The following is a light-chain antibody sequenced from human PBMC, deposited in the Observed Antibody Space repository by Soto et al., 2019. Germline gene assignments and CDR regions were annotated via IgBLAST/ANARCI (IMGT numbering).Light chain of an antibody. Sequence: QSALTQPRSVSWSPGQSVTISCTGTSSDVGGYNYVSWYQQHPGKAPKLMIYDVSKRPSGVPDRFSGSKSGNTASLTISGLQAEHEADYYCCSYAGSPYVFGTGTKLTVL. CDR3: CSYAGSPYV. CDR2: DVS. CDR1: SSDVGGYNY. J-gene: IGLJ1*01. V-gene: IGLV2-11*01.